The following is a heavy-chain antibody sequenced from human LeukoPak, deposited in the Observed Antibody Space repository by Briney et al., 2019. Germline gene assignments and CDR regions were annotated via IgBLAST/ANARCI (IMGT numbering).Heavy chain of an antibody. CDR3: AKYGPTVHSYFDY. CDR1: GFTFSSYG. Sequence: GGSLRLSCAASGFTFSSYGMHWVRQAPGKGLEWVTFIRYDGNNEYYADSVKGRFTISRDNSKSTLHLQMNSLRAEDTAVYYCAKYGPTVHSYFDYWGQGALVTVSS. D-gene: IGHD4/OR15-4a*01. CDR2: IRYDGNNE. J-gene: IGHJ4*02. V-gene: IGHV3-30*02.